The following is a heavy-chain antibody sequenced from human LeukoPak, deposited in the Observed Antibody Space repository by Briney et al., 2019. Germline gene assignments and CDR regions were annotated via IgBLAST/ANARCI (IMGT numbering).Heavy chain of an antibody. J-gene: IGHJ6*02. V-gene: IGHV3-30*04. D-gene: IGHD1-26*01. CDR3: ASDAGVGATSPAPYYYYGMDV. Sequence: GGSLRLSCAASGFTFSSYAMHWVRQAPGKGLEWAAVISYDGSNKYYADSVKGRFTISRDNSKNTLYLQMNSLRAEDTAVYYCASDAGVGATSPAPYYYYGMDVWGQGTTVTVSS. CDR1: GFTFSSYA. CDR2: ISYDGSNK.